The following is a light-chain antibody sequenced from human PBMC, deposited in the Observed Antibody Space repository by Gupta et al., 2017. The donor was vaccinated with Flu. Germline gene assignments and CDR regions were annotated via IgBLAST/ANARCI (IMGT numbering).Light chain of an antibody. CDR3: QQFVNSPIT. CDR1: QSVSSSF. V-gene: IGKV3-20*01. CDR2: GAS. J-gene: IGKJ5*01. Sequence: EIVWTQSPGTLSLSPGERATLSCRASQSVSSSFLAWYQQKPGQAPRLLMYGASNRATGIPDRISGSGSGTDFYLTISRLEPEDFAVYYCQQFVNSPITFGQGTRLEIK.